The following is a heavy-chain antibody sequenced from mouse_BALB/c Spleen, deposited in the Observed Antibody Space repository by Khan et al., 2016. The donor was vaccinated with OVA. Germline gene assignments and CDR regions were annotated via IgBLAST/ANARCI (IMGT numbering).Heavy chain of an antibody. Sequence: EVKLLESGPGLVKPSQSLSLTCTVTGYSITSGYGWNWIRQFPGNKLEWMGYISYSGSTTYNPSLKSRISITRDTSKNQFFLQLNSVTTEDTATYYCARTARIKYWGQGTTVTVSS. CDR1: GYSITSGYG. V-gene: IGHV3-2*02. D-gene: IGHD1-2*01. CDR3: ARTARIKY. J-gene: IGHJ2*01. CDR2: ISYSGST.